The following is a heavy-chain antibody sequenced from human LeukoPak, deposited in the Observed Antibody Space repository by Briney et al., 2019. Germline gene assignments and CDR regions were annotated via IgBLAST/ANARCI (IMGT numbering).Heavy chain of an antibody. CDR1: GYSISSGHY. Sequence: PSETLSLTCAVSGYSISSGHYWGWIRQPPGKGLEWIGSIYHSGSTYYNPSLKSRVTISVDTSKNQFSLKLSSVTAADKAVYYCASTNHYSSSSRFDYWGQGTLVTVSS. CDR3: ASTNHYSSSSRFDY. CDR2: IYHSGST. V-gene: IGHV4-38-2*01. D-gene: IGHD6-6*01. J-gene: IGHJ4*02.